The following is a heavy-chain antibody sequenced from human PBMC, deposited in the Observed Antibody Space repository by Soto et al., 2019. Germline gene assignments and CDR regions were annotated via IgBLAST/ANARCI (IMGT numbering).Heavy chain of an antibody. J-gene: IGHJ4*02. CDR1: GGSISSGGYY. Sequence: SETLSLTCTVSGGSISSGGYYWSWIRQHPGKGLGWIGYIYYSGSTYYNPSLKSRVTISVDTSKNQFSLKLSSVTAADTAVYYCARRGPGTYFDYWGQGTLVTVSS. D-gene: IGHD6-13*01. CDR3: ARRGPGTYFDY. V-gene: IGHV4-31*03. CDR2: IYYSGST.